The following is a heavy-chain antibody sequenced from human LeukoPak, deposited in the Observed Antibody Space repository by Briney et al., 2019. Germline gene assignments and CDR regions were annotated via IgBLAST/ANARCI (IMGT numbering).Heavy chain of an antibody. CDR2: IKSNTNGGTT. J-gene: IGHJ4*02. CDR1: GFSFSSAW. Sequence: GGSLRLSCAGSGFSFSSAWMNWVRQAPGKGLKWVGLIKSNTNGGTTAYAAPVKGRFTISRDDSKNTLYLQMDSLKTEDTGVYYCTTEYWGSNYWGQGTLVTVSS. D-gene: IGHD7-27*01. CDR3: TTEYWGSNY. V-gene: IGHV3-15*07.